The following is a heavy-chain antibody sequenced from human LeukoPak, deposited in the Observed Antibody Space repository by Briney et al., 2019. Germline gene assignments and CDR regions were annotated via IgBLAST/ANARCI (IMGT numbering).Heavy chain of an antibody. CDR2: IYYTGTT. J-gene: IGHJ3*02. D-gene: IGHD6-19*01. V-gene: IGHV4-59*01. CDR1: VDSISTYY. CDR3: ARGLPSYSSGWDAFDI. Sequence: PSGTLSLTCTVPVDSISTYYWCWIRPPPGKGGEWLGYIYYTGTTNYNPSLKTRVTISVDTSKNHFSLKLSSVTAADTAVYFCARGLPSYSSGWDAFDIWGQGTIVTVSS.